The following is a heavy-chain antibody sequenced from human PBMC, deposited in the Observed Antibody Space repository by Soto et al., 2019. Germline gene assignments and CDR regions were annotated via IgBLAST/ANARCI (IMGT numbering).Heavy chain of an antibody. V-gene: IGHV1-2*02. CDR3: AREESNGDAKEAYYYDSSGYYGGWFDP. J-gene: IGHJ5*02. CDR1: GYTFTGYY. Sequence: GASVKVSCEASGYTFTGYYMHWVRQAPGQGLEWMGWINPNSGGTNYAQKFQGRVTMTRDTSISTAYMELSRLRSDDTAVYYCAREESNGDAKEAYYYDSSGYYGGWFDPWGQGTLVTVSS. D-gene: IGHD3-22*01. CDR2: INPNSGGT.